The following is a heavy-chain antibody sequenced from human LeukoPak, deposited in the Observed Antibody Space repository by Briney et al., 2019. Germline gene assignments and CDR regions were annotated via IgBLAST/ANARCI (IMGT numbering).Heavy chain of an antibody. J-gene: IGHJ6*02. Sequence: GASVKVSCKASGYTFTGYYMHWVRQAPGQGLEWMGWINPNGGGTNYAQKFQGRVTMTRDTSISTAYMELSRLRSDDTAVYYCARAITMVRGAYYYGMDVWGQGTTVTVSS. V-gene: IGHV1-2*02. CDR1: GYTFTGYY. CDR2: INPNGGGT. D-gene: IGHD3-10*01. CDR3: ARAITMVRGAYYYGMDV.